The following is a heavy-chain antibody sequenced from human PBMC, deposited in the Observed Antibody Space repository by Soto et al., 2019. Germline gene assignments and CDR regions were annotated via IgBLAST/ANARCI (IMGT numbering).Heavy chain of an antibody. CDR1: GYSFTSYW. D-gene: IGHD6-13*01. V-gene: IGHV5-51*01. CDR2: IYPGDSDP. Sequence: GESLKISCKGSGYSFTSYWIGWVRQMPGKGLEWMGIIYPGDSDPRYSPSFGGQVTISADKSITTAYLQWSSLKASDSAMYYCVRKGHSSSWFIDYWGQGTQVTVSS. CDR3: VRKGHSSSWFIDY. J-gene: IGHJ4*02.